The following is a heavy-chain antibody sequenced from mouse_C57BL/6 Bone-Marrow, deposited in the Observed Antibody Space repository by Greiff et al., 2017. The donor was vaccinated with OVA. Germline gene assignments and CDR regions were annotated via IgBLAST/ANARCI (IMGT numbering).Heavy chain of an antibody. D-gene: IGHD1-1*01. CDR2: IHPNSGST. CDR1: GYTFTSYW. CDR3: ARRLQRWAD. J-gene: IGHJ3*01. V-gene: IGHV1-64*01. Sequence: QVQLQQPGAELVKPGASVKLSCKASGYTFTSYWMHWVKQRPGQGLEWIGMIHPNSGSTNYNEKFPSKATLTVDKSSSTAYMQLSLLSSVASAVYYSARRLQRWADWGQGTLVTVSA.